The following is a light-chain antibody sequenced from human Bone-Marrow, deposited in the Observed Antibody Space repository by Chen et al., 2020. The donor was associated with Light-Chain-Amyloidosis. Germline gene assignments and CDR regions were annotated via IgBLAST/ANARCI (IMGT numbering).Light chain of an antibody. CDR3: SSRDTTGNHLL. CDR1: SLRYYP. Sequence: SSELTQDPAVSVTLGQTVSITCQGDSLRYYPATWYQQKPGQAPVLVISSNNNRPTGIPDRFSGSSSGNAASLTITGAQAEDEADYHCSSRDTTGNHLLFGGGTSLTVL. J-gene: IGLJ2*01. V-gene: IGLV3-19*01. CDR2: SNN.